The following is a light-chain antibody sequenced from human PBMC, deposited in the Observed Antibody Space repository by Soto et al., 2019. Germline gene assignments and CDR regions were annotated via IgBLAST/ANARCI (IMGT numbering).Light chain of an antibody. CDR2: EVS. J-gene: IGLJ1*01. V-gene: IGLV2-14*01. CDR1: SSDVGGYNY. CDR3: SSYTSSSAPYV. Sequence: QSVRTQPASVSGSPGQSITISCTGTSSDVGGYNYVSWYQQNPGKAPKLMIYEVSNRPSGVSNRFSGSKSGNTASLTISGLQAEDEADYYCSSYTSSSAPYVFGTGTKLTVL.